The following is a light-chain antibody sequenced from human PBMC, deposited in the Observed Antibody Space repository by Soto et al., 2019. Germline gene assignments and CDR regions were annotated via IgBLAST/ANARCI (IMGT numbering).Light chain of an antibody. CDR3: QQCSSYPLT. CDR1: QTVRNNY. CDR2: DAS. V-gene: IGKV3-20*01. J-gene: IGKJ4*01. Sequence: EFVLTQSPGTLSLSPGERATLSCRASQTVRNNYLAWYQQKPGQAPRLLIYDASSRATVIPDRFSGGGSGTDFTLTISRLEPEDFALYYCQQCSSYPLTFGGGTKVEIK.